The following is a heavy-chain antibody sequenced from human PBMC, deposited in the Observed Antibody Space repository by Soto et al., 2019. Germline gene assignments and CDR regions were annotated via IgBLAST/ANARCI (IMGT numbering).Heavy chain of an antibody. CDR2: ISYDGSNK. CDR1: GFTFSSYA. J-gene: IGHJ6*02. V-gene: IGHV3-30-3*01. Sequence: AGSLRLSCTGSGFTFSSYAMHWVRQAPGKGLEWVAVISYDGSNKYYADSVKGRFTISRDNSKNTLYLQMNSLRAEDTAVYYCARVTGYCGGDCYLSDYGMDVWGQGTTVTVSS. D-gene: IGHD2-21*02. CDR3: ARVTGYCGGDCYLSDYGMDV.